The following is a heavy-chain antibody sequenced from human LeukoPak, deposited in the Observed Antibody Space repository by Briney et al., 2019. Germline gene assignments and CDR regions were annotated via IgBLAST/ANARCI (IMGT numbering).Heavy chain of an antibody. Sequence: GSLRLSCAASGFTFSSYSMNWVRQAPGKGLEWVSYISSSSSTIYYADSVKGRFTISRDNAKNSLYLQMNSLRAEDTAVYYCARVPIVLRSGPPWGQGTLVTVSS. V-gene: IGHV3-48*01. CDR3: ARVPIVLRSGPP. J-gene: IGHJ5*02. CDR2: ISSSSSTI. CDR1: GFTFSSYS. D-gene: IGHD3-3*01.